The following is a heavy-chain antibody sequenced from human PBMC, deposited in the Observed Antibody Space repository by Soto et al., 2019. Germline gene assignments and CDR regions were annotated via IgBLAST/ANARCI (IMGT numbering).Heavy chain of an antibody. Sequence: QVQLQQWGAGLLKPSETLSLTCAVYGGSFSGYYWSWIRQPPGTGLEWIGEINHSGSTNYNPSLKSRVTISVDTSKNQFSLKLSSVTAADTAVYYCARGSGQIGSSETTTNPYYFDYWGQGTLVTVSS. CDR2: INHSGST. J-gene: IGHJ4*02. V-gene: IGHV4-34*01. CDR1: GGSFSGYY. CDR3: ARGSGQIGSSETTTNPYYFDY. D-gene: IGHD1-1*01.